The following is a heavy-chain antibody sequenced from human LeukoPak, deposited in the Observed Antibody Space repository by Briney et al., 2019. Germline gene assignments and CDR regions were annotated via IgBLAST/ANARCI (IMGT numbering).Heavy chain of an antibody. V-gene: IGHV3-11*05. CDR3: ARDFGGLYYFDD. D-gene: IGHD3-10*01. Sequence: GGSLRLSCAASGFTFSNYNMNWIRQAPGKGLEWVSYISSHSAHTNYADSVKGRFTISRDNAKNSVYLQMNSLRAEDTAVYYCARDFGGLYYFDDWGQGTQVTVSS. CDR1: GFTFSNYN. CDR2: ISSHSAHT. J-gene: IGHJ4*02.